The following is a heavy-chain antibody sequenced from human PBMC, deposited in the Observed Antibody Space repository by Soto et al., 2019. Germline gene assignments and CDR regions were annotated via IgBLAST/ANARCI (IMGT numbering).Heavy chain of an antibody. J-gene: IGHJ6*03. CDR3: ARAADYCSSISCYEGYFYYMDV. CDR1: GYPFTTYG. Sequence: VASVKLSCRASGYPFTTYGLHWVRQAPGQRLECMGWINAGNGNPKYSQKFQGRVTITRDTSASTAYMELSSLRSEDTAVYYCARAADYCSSISCYEGYFYYMDVWGKGTTVTVSS. D-gene: IGHD2-2*01. CDR2: INAGNGNP. V-gene: IGHV1-3*01.